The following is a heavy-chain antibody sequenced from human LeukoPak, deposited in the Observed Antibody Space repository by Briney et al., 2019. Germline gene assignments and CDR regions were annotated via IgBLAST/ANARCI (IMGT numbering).Heavy chain of an antibody. J-gene: IGHJ4*02. D-gene: IGHD4-11*01. Sequence: SETLSLTCSVSGRSIRRYYWNWPRQSPGKGLEWIGYISYTGSTKYNLSLKSRVTISLDTSKNQFSLNLNSVTVADTAVYYCARSPSGLDYSDSYFDNWGQGTLITVSP. CDR3: ARSPSGLDYSDSYFDN. CDR2: ISYTGST. V-gene: IGHV4-59*01. CDR1: GRSIRRYY.